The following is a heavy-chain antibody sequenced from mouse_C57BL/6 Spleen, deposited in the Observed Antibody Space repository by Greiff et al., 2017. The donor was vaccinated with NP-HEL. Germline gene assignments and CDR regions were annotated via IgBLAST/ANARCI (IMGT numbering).Heavy chain of an antibody. CDR3: ARSDGPFDY. CDR2: INPSTGGT. D-gene: IGHD2-3*01. Sequence: VQLQQSGPELVKPGASVKISCKASGYSFTGYYMNWVKQSPEKSLEWIGEINPSTGGTTYNQKFKAKATLTVDKSSSTAYMQLKSLTSEDSAVYYGARSDGPFDYWGQGTTLTVSS. CDR1: GYSFTGYY. V-gene: IGHV1-42*01. J-gene: IGHJ2*01.